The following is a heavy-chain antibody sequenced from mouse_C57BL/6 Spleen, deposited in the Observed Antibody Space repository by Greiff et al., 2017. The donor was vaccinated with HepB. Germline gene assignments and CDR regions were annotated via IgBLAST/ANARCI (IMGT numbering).Heavy chain of an antibody. Sequence: VQLQQSGPGLVQPSQSLSITCTVSGFSLTSYGVHWVRQSPGKGLEWLGVIWSGGSTDYNAAFISRLSISKDNSKSQVFFKMNSLQADDTAIYYCARNWIGYYFDYWGQGTTLTVSS. CDR3: ARNWIGYYFDY. J-gene: IGHJ2*01. V-gene: IGHV2-2*01. D-gene: IGHD2-14*01. CDR1: GFSLTSYG. CDR2: IWSGGST.